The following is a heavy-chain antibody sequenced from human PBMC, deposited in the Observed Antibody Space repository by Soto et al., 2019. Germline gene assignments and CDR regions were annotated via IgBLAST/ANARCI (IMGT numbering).Heavy chain of an antibody. D-gene: IGHD2-2*01. CDR3: ARGVSVYRGSFDS. J-gene: IGHJ5*01. V-gene: IGHV4-34*01. Sequence: SETLSLTCPVYGGSFSGYYWSWIRQPPGKGMEWIGEINHSGSTNYNPSLKSRVTISVDTSKNQFSLKLSSVTAADTAASYCARGVSVYRGSFDSCVQRTLVTVSS. CDR2: INHSGST. CDR1: GGSFSGYY.